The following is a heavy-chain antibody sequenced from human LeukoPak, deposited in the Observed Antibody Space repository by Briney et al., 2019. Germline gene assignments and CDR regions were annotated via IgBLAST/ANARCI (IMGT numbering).Heavy chain of an antibody. CDR3: ARLRNGYPWWFDY. J-gene: IGHJ4*02. CDR1: GFTFSSYE. Sequence: GGSLRLSCAASGFTFSSYEMNWVRQAPGKGLEWLSYMSYSGSTIYYADSVKGRFTISRDNAENSLYLQMNSLRAEDTAVYYCARLRNGYPWWFDYWGQGTLVTVSS. D-gene: IGHD1-1*01. CDR2: MSYSGSTI. V-gene: IGHV3-48*03.